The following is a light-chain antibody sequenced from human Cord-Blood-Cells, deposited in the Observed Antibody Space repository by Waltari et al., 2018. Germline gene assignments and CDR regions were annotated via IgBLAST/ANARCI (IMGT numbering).Light chain of an antibody. V-gene: IGLV3-27*01. CDR3: YSAADNNWV. CDR2: KES. J-gene: IGLJ3*02. CDR1: VLAKKKKY. Sequence: SYELTQPSSVSVSPGQTARITCSGDVLAKKKKYARRFQQKPGQAPVLVIYKESERPSVIPERFSGSSSGTTVTLTISGAQVEDEADYYCYSAADNNWVFGGGTKLTVL.